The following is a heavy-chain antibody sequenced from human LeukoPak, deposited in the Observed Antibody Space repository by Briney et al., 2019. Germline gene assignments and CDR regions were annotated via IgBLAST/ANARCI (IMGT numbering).Heavy chain of an antibody. V-gene: IGHV3-30-3*01. D-gene: IGHD3-10*01. CDR1: GFTISTYF. J-gene: IGHJ3*02. CDR3: ARERQVTIIHSGAFDI. Sequence: GRSLRLSCAASGFTISTYFMHWVSQARGKGLEWVADIASDGSHTLYVESVKGRFTISRHNSKNTLYLQMNSLRAEDTAVYFCARERQVTIIHSGAFDIWGQGTMVTVSS. CDR2: IASDGSHT.